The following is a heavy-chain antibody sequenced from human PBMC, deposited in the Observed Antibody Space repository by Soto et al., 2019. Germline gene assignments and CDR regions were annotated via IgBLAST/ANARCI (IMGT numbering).Heavy chain of an antibody. Sequence: PSETLSLTCAVYGGSFSGYYWSWIRQPPGKGLEWIGEINHSGSTNYNPSLKSRVTISVDTSKNQFSLKLSSVTAADTAVYYCASDYYGSGSLDYWGQGILVTVSS. V-gene: IGHV4-34*01. CDR1: GGSFSGYY. D-gene: IGHD3-10*01. CDR2: INHSGST. CDR3: ASDYYGSGSLDY. J-gene: IGHJ4*02.